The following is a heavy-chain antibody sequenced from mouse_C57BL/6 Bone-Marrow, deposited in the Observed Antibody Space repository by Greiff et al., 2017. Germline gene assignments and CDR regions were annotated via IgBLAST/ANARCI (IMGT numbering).Heavy chain of an antibody. D-gene: IGHD1-1*01. CDR1: GYTFTSYW. CDR3: ARVPVTTGVHFDY. Sequence: QVQLKQPGAELVKPGASVKLSCKASGYTFTSYWMQWVKQRPGQGLEWIGEIVPSDSYTNYNPKLKGKATLTVDTSYSTAYMQISSLTSEDSAVYYCARVPVTTGVHFDYWGQGTTLTVSS. J-gene: IGHJ2*01. V-gene: IGHV1-50*01. CDR2: IVPSDSYT.